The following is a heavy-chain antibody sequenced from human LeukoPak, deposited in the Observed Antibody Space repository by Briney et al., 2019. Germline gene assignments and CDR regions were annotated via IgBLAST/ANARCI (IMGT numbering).Heavy chain of an antibody. CDR1: GDSISSHF. CDR3: AREATSDPRLSSYFLDV. V-gene: IGHV4-59*11. Sequence: PSETLSLTCSVSGDSISSHFWSWIRQPPGKGLEWIAYIHYSGMSNYNPSLKSRVTISLGTSTSQFSLKRTSVTAADTAVYYRAREATSDPRLSSYFLDVWGEGTAVTVSS. D-gene: IGHD2/OR15-2a*01. J-gene: IGHJ6*03. CDR2: IHYSGMS.